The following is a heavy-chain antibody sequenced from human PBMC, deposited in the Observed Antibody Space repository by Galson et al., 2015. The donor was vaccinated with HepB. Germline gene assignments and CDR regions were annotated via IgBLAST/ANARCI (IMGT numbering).Heavy chain of an antibody. CDR1: GGTFSSYA. D-gene: IGHD6-13*01. CDR3: ARDMKGSSWFSFFAC. Sequence: SVKVSCKASGGTFSSYAISWVRQAPGQGLEWMGRIIPILGIANYAQKFQGRVTITADKSTSTAYMELSSLRSEDTAVYYCARDMKGSSWFSFFACWGQGTLVTVSS. CDR2: IIPILGIA. J-gene: IGHJ4*02. V-gene: IGHV1-69*04.